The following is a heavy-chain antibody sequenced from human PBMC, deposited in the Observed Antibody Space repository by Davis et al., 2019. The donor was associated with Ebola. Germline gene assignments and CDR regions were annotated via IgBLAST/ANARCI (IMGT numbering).Heavy chain of an antibody. Sequence: GGSLRLSCAASGFTFSDYYMSWIRQAPGKGLAFPSYISSSGSSTYYADSVKGRFTISRDNAKKSLYLQMNSLRAEDTAVYYCARDSIVGAIALWGQGTQVTVSS. CDR1: GFTFSDYY. CDR2: ISSSGSST. V-gene: IGHV3-11*01. J-gene: IGHJ4*02. CDR3: ARDSIVGAIAL. D-gene: IGHD1-26*01.